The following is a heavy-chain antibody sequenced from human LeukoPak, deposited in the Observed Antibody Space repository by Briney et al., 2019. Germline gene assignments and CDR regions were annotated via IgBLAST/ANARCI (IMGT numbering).Heavy chain of an antibody. CDR2: IYYSGST. V-gene: IGHV4-39*07. CDR3: ARGVVDYGDSPALDY. J-gene: IGHJ4*02. D-gene: IGHD4-17*01. Sequence: PSETLSLTCTVSGGSISSSSYYWGWIRQPPGKGLEWIGSIYYSGSTYYNPSLKSRVTISVDTSKNQFSLKLSSVTAADTAVYYCARGVVDYGDSPALDYWGQGTLVTVSS. CDR1: GGSISSSSYY.